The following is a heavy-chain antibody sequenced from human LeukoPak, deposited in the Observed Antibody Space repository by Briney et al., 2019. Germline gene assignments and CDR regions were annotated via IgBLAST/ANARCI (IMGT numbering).Heavy chain of an antibody. J-gene: IGHJ2*01. D-gene: IGHD2-15*01. CDR3: AGGDINGWYFHL. CDR1: VFTFQVYC. CDR2: FNWKGEST. V-gene: IGHV3-20*04. Sequence: PGGCLRLSCGGSVFTFQVYCTRWVRQAPEKGLEWVSDFNWKGESTGYEVSVKGRFTNSRDNAKNALYRERNSLRVDDTALYYCAGGDINGWYFHLWGRGTLVTVSS.